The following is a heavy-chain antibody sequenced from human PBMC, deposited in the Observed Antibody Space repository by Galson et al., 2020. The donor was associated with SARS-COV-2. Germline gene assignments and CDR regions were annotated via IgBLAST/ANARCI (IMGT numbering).Heavy chain of an antibody. V-gene: IGHV1-2*02. D-gene: IGHD3-16*01. J-gene: IGHJ4*02. Sequence: ASVKVSCKASGYVFSDYFIHWVRQAPGQGLEWMGWINSANGDTKYAQKYQGRVTMTRDTSITTIYMELSRLRSDDSAVYFCATDIAMGADNWGQGTLVTVSS. CDR3: ATDIAMGADN. CDR1: GYVFSDYF. CDR2: INSANGDT.